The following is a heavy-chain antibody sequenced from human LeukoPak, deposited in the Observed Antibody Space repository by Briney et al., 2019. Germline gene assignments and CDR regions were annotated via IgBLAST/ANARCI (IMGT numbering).Heavy chain of an antibody. J-gene: IGHJ5*02. D-gene: IGHD3-22*01. Sequence: ASVKVSCKASGGTFSSYAISWVRQAPGQGLEWMGRIIPILGIANYAQKFQGRVTITADKSTSTAYMELSSLRSEDTAVYYCARASHYYDSSGYPGYNWFDPWGQGTLVTVSS. CDR3: ARASHYYDSSGYPGYNWFDP. CDR2: IIPILGIA. CDR1: GGTFSSYA. V-gene: IGHV1-69*04.